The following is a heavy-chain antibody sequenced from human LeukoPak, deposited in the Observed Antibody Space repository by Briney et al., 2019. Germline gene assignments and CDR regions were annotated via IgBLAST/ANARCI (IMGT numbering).Heavy chain of an antibody. D-gene: IGHD1-1*01. J-gene: IGHJ4*02. Sequence: GGSLRLSCAASGFTFSSYAMTWVRQAPGEGLEWLSGISGSGGTTYYADSVKGRFTISRDNSKNTLSLQMNSLRAADTAVYYCGKVVWTVSGPTDYWGQGTLVAVSS. V-gene: IGHV3-23*01. CDR1: GFTFSSYA. CDR3: GKVVWTVSGPTDY. CDR2: ISGSGGTT.